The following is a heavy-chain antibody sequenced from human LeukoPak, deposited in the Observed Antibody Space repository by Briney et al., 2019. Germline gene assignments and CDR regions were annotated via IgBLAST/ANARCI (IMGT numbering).Heavy chain of an antibody. D-gene: IGHD2-2*01. J-gene: IGHJ3*02. V-gene: IGHV3-13*05. CDR1: GFTFSSYD. Sequence: GGSLILSCAASGFTFSSYDMHWVRQDKGKGLEWVSAISTAGDPYYLGSVKGRFTISRENAKNSFYLQMNSLRAGDTAVYYCAGQARPGSAEGAFDIWGQGTMVTVSS. CDR2: ISTAGDP. CDR3: AGQARPGSAEGAFDI.